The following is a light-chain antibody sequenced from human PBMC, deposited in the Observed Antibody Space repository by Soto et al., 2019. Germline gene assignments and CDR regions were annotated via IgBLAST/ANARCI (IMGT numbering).Light chain of an antibody. Sequence: DIQMTQSPSSLSASVGDRVTITCRASQGIRDNLGWYQQKPGKAPKHLIYAASTLQSGVPSRFSGSGSGTEFTLTISSLEPEDFAVYYCQQRSNWPLMYTFGQGTKLEIK. CDR1: QGIRDN. J-gene: IGKJ2*01. V-gene: IGKV1-17*01. CDR3: QQRSNWPLMYT. CDR2: AAS.